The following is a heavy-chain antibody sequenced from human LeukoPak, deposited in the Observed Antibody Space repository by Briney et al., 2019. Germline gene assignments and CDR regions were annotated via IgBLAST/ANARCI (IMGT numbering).Heavy chain of an antibody. CDR3: AKEYSGYDRYFDY. J-gene: IGHJ4*02. CDR2: ISGSGGST. CDR1: GFTFSGYA. D-gene: IGHD5-12*01. Sequence: HPGGSLRLSCAASGFTFSGYAMSWVRQAPGKGLEWVSAISGSGGSTYYADSVKGRFTISRDNSKNTLYLQMNSLRAEDTAVYYCAKEYSGYDRYFDYWGQGTLVTVSS. V-gene: IGHV3-23*01.